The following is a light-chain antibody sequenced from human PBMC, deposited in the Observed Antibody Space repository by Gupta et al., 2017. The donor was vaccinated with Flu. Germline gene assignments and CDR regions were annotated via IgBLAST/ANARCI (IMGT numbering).Light chain of an antibody. CDR3: HQSSSLPRT. V-gene: IGKV6-21*01. CDR1: QSIGSS. J-gene: IGKJ1*01. CDR2: FAS. Sequence: NEKVTITCRASQSIGSSLHWYQQKPDQSPKLLIKFASQSFSGVPSRFSGSGSGTDFTLTINSLEAEDAATYYCHQSSSLPRTFGQGTKVEIK.